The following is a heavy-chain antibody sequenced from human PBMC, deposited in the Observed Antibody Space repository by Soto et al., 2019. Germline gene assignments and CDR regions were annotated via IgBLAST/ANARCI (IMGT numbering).Heavy chain of an antibody. D-gene: IGHD4-17*01. J-gene: IGHJ4*02. CDR2: ISDSGDSA. V-gene: IGHV3-23*01. Sequence: PGGSLRLSCAAPGFTFCSYAMSWGRQAPGEGLEWVSGISDSGDSAYYADSVKGRFTISRDNSKNTLYLQMNSLRAEDTAVYYCAKDVSYGGKRPYYFDYWGQGTLVTVSS. CDR1: GFTFCSYA. CDR3: AKDVSYGGKRPYYFDY.